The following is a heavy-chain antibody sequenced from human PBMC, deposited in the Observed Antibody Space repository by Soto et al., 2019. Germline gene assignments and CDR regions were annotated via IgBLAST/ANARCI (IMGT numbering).Heavy chain of an antibody. CDR1: GYTFTSYG. CDR2: ISAYNGNT. CDR3: ARDGGYCSSTSCFDAFDI. J-gene: IGHJ3*02. V-gene: IGHV1-18*01. Sequence: QVQLVQSGAEVKKPGASVKVSCKASGYTFTSYGISWVRQAPGQGLEWMGWISAYNGNTNYAQKLQGRVTMTTDTSPSTAYMELRSLRSDDTAVYYCARDGGYCSSTSCFDAFDIWGQGTMVTVSS. D-gene: IGHD2-2*01.